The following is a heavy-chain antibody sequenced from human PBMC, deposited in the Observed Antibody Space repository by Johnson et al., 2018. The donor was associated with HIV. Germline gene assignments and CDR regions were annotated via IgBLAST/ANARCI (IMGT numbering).Heavy chain of an antibody. Sequence: QVQLVESGGGVVQPGGSLRLSCAASGFTFSSYGMHWVRQAPGKGLEWVAVISYDGSNKYYADSVKGRFTISRDNFKNTVYLQMNSLRTVDTAVYYCAKVGATVVTPRGEAFDIWGQGAMVTVSS. J-gene: IGHJ3*02. CDR2: ISYDGSNK. D-gene: IGHD4-23*01. V-gene: IGHV3-30*18. CDR1: GFTFSSYG. CDR3: AKVGATVVTPRGEAFDI.